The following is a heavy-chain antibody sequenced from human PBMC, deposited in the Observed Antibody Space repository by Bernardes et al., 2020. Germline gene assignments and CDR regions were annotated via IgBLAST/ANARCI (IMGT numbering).Heavy chain of an antibody. CDR3: ARGDSSGWLGDY. J-gene: IGHJ4*02. D-gene: IGHD6-19*01. V-gene: IGHV1-8*01. CDR1: GYTFTSHD. Sequence: ASVKVSCKASGYTFTSHDINWVRQATGQGLEWMGWMNPNSGNTGSVQKFQDRVTMTRDTSISTAYMELSSLRSEDTAVYYCARGDSSGWLGDYWGQGTLVTVSS. CDR2: MNPNSGNT.